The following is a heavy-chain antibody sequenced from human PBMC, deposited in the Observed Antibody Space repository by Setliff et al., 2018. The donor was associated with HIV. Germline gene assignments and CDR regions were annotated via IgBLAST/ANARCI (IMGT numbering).Heavy chain of an antibody. J-gene: IGHJ4*02. CDR3: ARGHEWLRT. CDR2: FSYTGGT. CDR1: GYFIRSGYY. V-gene: IGHV4-61*08. Sequence: SETLSLTCSVSGYFIRSGYYWGWIRQSPEKGLEWIACFSYTGGTNYNPSFKSRVTLSLDISKNQISLTSKSLIAADTAVYYCARGHEWLRTWGQGTLVTVSS. D-gene: IGHD5-12*01.